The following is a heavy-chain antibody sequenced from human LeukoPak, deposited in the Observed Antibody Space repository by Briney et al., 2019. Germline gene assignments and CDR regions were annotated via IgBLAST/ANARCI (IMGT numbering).Heavy chain of an antibody. CDR2: IFYSGNT. CDR1: GGSISSSNYY. Sequence: SETLSLTCTVSGGSISSSNYYWGWIRQPPGMGLEWIGSIFYSGNTYYNPSLNSRVTISVDTSKNQFSLKLSSVTAADTAVYYCARVWFGEPIPPWFDPWGQGTLVTVSS. V-gene: IGHV4-39*07. J-gene: IGHJ5*02. D-gene: IGHD3-10*01. CDR3: ARVWFGEPIPPWFDP.